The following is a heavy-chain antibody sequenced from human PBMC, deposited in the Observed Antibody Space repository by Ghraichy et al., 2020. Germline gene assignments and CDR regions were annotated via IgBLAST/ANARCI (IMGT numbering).Heavy chain of an antibody. CDR1: GYSFTSYW. V-gene: IGHV5-51*01. J-gene: IGHJ4*02. Sequence: GESLNISCKGSGYSFTSYWIGWVRQMPGKGLEWMGIIYPGDSDTRYSPSFQGQVTISADKSISTAYLQWSSLKASDTAMYYCARLGEHYDILTGYSYPFDYWGQGTLVTVSS. D-gene: IGHD3-9*01. CDR2: IYPGDSDT. CDR3: ARLGEHYDILTGYSYPFDY.